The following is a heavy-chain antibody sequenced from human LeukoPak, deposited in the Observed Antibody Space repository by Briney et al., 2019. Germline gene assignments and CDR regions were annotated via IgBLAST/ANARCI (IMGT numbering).Heavy chain of an antibody. CDR3: ARSPSKERKWIQLWSPNFDY. D-gene: IGHD5-18*01. Sequence: ASVKVSCKASGYTFTSYDIHWVRQATGQGLEWMGWMNLKSGNTGYAQKFQGRVTMTRNTSISTAYMELSSLRSEDTAVYYCARSPSKERKWIQLWSPNFDYWGQGTLVTVSS. V-gene: IGHV1-8*01. J-gene: IGHJ4*02. CDR1: GYTFTSYD. CDR2: MNLKSGNT.